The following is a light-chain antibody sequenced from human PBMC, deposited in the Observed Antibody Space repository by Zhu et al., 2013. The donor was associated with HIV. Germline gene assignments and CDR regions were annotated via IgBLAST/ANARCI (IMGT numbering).Light chain of an antibody. CDR2: RAS. J-gene: IGKJ2*01. CDR1: QSVSSSY. CDR3: QQYDNWPPYT. Sequence: EIVLTQSPGTLSLSPGERATLSCTASQSVSSSYLTWYQQKPGQAPRLLIYRASTRATGVPARFSGSGSGTEFTLTISSLQSEDSAVYFCQQYDNWPPYTFGQGTKLEIK. V-gene: IGKV3-15*01.